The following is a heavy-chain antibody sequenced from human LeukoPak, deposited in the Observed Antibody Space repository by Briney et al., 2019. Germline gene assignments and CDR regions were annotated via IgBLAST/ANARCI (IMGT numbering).Heavy chain of an antibody. J-gene: IGHJ3*02. CDR1: GFTVSSNY. Sequence: GGSLRLSCAASGFTVSSNYRSWARQAPGKGLECVSVIYSCGSTYYADSVKGRFTISRDNSKNTLYLQMNSLRAEDTAVYYCARRSDYGDYGDAFDIWGQGTMVTVSS. D-gene: IGHD4-17*01. V-gene: IGHV3-53*01. CDR2: IYSCGST. CDR3: ARRSDYGDYGDAFDI.